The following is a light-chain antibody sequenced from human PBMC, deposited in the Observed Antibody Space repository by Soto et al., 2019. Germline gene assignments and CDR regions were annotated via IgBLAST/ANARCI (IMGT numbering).Light chain of an antibody. Sequence: DIPMTQSPSSLSASVGDRVTITCRASQGIRNDLGWFQQNPGKAPNRLIYAASSLQSGVPSRFSGSGSGTEFTLTVSSLQTEDFATYYCLQQSSYPPLTFGGRTRVEIK. CDR3: LQQSSYPPLT. CDR2: AAS. CDR1: QGIRND. J-gene: IGKJ4*01. V-gene: IGKV1-17*01.